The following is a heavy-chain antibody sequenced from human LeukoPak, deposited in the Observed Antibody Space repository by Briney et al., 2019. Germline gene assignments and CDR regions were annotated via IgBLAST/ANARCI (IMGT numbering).Heavy chain of an antibody. Sequence: GGSLRLSCAASGFTFSSYAMHWVRQAPGKGLEWVAVISYDGSNKYYADSVKGRFTISRDNSKNTLYLQMNSLRAEDTAVYYCAKAPHIVVVTAILYWGQGTLVTVSS. CDR2: ISYDGSNK. V-gene: IGHV3-30-3*01. D-gene: IGHD2-21*02. CDR3: AKAPHIVVVTAILY. CDR1: GFTFSSYA. J-gene: IGHJ4*02.